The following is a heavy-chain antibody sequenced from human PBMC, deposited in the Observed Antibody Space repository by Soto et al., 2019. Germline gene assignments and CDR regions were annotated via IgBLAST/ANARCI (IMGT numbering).Heavy chain of an antibody. CDR1: GFMFSDYA. J-gene: IGHJ5*02. V-gene: IGHV3-23*01. D-gene: IGHD6-13*01. CDR2: ISGSGVHT. Sequence: GSLRLSCTASGFMFSDYAMTWVRQASGKGLEWVSGISGSGVHTYYADSVKGRFTISRDNSKSTLYLQMNSLRAEDTAVYYCAKDLLYANTWYPLDPWGQGTPVTVSS. CDR3: AKDLLYANTWYPLDP.